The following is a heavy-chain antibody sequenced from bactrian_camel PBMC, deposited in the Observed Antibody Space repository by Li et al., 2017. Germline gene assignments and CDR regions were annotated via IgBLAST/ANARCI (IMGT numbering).Heavy chain of an antibody. D-gene: IGHD3*01. V-gene: IGHV3S53*01. Sequence: HVQLVESGGGLVQPGGSLRLSCAASAYTYCMGWSRQAPGKKRDFVSRIDSDGISTYADSVKGRFTISRDNAKNTAYLQMNSLKPEDTAMYYCKAHFGRGLRCRVPTADYFWGQGTQVTGS. J-gene: IGHJ4*01. CDR2: IDSDGIS. CDR1: AYTYC. CDR3: KAHFGRGLRCRVPTADYF.